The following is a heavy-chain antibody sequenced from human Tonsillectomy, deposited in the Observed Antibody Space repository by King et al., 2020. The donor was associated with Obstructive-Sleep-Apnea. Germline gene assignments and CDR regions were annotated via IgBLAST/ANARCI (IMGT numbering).Heavy chain of an antibody. CDR2: ISSEGSST. V-gene: IGHV3-74*01. D-gene: IGHD4-23*01. Sequence: VQLVESGGGLVQPGWYLRLSCAASGFTFSSCWMHWVREAPGMGLGCVSRISSEGSSTRYADSVKGRLTISGDNDKNTQFLQMNSLRAEDTAVYYCARDSSGGHYGGNDRHFDYWGQGTLVTVSS. CDR1: GFTFSSCW. J-gene: IGHJ4*02. CDR3: ARDSSGGHYGGNDRHFDY.